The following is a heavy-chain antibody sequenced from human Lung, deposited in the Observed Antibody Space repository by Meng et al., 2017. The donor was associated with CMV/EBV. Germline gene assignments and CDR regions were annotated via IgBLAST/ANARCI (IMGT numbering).Heavy chain of an antibody. Sequence: QSVQSGGEVKKPGASVKVSCKASGYTFGSYGICWVRQAPGQGLGWMGWFVNYVDTYPAPKFQGRVTMTTDTHTNTAFMELRSLTSDDTAVYYCASGTPGRSYCDYWGQGTLVTVSS. J-gene: IGHJ4*02. CDR2: FVNYVDT. D-gene: IGHD2-15*01. CDR3: ASGTPGRSYCDY. CDR1: GYTFGSYG. V-gene: IGHV1-18*01.